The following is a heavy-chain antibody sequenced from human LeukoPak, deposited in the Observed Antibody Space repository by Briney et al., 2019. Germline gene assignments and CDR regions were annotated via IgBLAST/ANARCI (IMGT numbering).Heavy chain of an antibody. Sequence: GGSLRLSCAASGYTFYNYAVTWVRQAPWKGLEWVSSISHDGASTHYADSVKGRFTISRDNSKNPVFLQMDSLRAEDTAVYFCAKYGSGQLWLLGWYFDFWGRGTLVSVSS. V-gene: IGHV3-23*01. CDR2: ISHDGAST. J-gene: IGHJ2*01. CDR3: AKYGSGQLWLLGWYFDF. CDR1: GYTFYNYA. D-gene: IGHD3-16*01.